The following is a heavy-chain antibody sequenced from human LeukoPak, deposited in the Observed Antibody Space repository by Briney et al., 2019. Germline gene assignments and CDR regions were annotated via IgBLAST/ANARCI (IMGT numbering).Heavy chain of an antibody. D-gene: IGHD3-10*01. Sequence: KPSETLSLTCTVSGGSISSYYWSWIRQPAEKGLEWIGRIYTSGSTNYNPSLKSRVTMSVDTSKNQFSLKLSSVTAADTAVYYCARVVGVLWLDYMDVWGKGTTVTISS. CDR3: ARVVGVLWLDYMDV. V-gene: IGHV4-4*07. J-gene: IGHJ6*03. CDR1: GGSISSYY. CDR2: IYTSGST.